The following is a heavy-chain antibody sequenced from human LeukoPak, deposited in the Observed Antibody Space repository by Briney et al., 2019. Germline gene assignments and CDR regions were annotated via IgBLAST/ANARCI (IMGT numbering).Heavy chain of an antibody. D-gene: IGHD2-15*01. J-gene: IGHJ4*02. CDR3: VRSYCSGDSCYYFDF. CDR1: GGSIRSDQ. CDR2: IYTGGST. V-gene: IGHV4-4*07. Sequence: SETLSLTCTASGGSIRSDQWSWIRQPAGKGLEWIGRIYTGGSTNYNPSLKSRVPMSVDTSKNQFSLNLTSVTAADTAVYYCVRSYCSGDSCYYFDFWGQGALVAVSS.